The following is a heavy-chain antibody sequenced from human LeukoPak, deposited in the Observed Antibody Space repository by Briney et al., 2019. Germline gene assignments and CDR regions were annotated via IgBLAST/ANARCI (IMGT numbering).Heavy chain of an antibody. CDR2: VSFHGTDK. Sequence: PGRSLRLSCAASGFTSSNYAMHWVRQAPGKGLGWVAVVSFHGTDKLYADSVKGRFTISRDNSKNTLYLQMNSLIPEDTAVYYCARAVPSRQAIDYWGQGTLVTVSS. J-gene: IGHJ4*02. CDR1: GFTSSNYA. V-gene: IGHV3-30*04. CDR3: ARAVPSRQAIDY.